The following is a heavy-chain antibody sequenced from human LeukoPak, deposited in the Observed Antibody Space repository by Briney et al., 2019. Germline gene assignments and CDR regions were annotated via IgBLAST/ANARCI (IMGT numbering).Heavy chain of an antibody. CDR1: GGSFSGYY. CDR2: INHSGST. Sequence: TSETLSLTCAVYGGSFSGYYWSWIRQPPGKGLEWIGEINHSGSTNYNPSLESRVTISVDTSKNQFSLKLSSVTAADTAVYYCARLAYSYGCFDYWGQGTLVTVSS. J-gene: IGHJ4*02. V-gene: IGHV4-34*01. D-gene: IGHD5-18*01. CDR3: ARLAYSYGCFDY.